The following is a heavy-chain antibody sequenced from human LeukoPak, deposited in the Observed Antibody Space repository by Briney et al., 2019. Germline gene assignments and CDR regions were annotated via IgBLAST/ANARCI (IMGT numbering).Heavy chain of an antibody. Sequence: ASVKVSCRASGYTFTSYGISWVRQAPGQGLEWMGWISAYNGNTNYAQKLQGRVTMTTDTSTSTAYMELRSLRSDDTAVYYCARDLPTSIVGATPFDYWGQGTLVTVSS. CDR1: GYTFTSYG. D-gene: IGHD1-26*01. CDR3: ARDLPTSIVGATPFDY. V-gene: IGHV1-18*01. CDR2: ISAYNGNT. J-gene: IGHJ4*02.